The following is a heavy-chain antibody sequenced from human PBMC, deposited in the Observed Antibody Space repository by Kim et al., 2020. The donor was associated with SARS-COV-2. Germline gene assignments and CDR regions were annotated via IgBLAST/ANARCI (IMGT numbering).Heavy chain of an antibody. Sequence: GGSLRLSCAASGFTFSSYWMSWVRQAPGKGLEWVANIKQDGSEKYYVDSVKGRFTISRDNAKNSLYLQMNSLRAEDTAVYYCASRCLASSSWYQSDAFDIWGQGTMVTVSS. CDR3: ASRCLASSSWYQSDAFDI. V-gene: IGHV3-7*01. CDR2: IKQDGSEK. D-gene: IGHD6-13*01. CDR1: GFTFSSYW. J-gene: IGHJ3*02.